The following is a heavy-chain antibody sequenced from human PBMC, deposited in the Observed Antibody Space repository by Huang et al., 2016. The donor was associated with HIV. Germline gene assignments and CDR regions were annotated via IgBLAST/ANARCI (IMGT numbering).Heavy chain of an antibody. CDR3: VRDPRIQSWLNYFDY. V-gene: IGHV3-74*01. Sequence: EVQLVESGGGLVQPGGSLRLSCAASGFTFSSYWMHWVRQAPGKGVVWVSRINSEGRSAGYADSVKGRFTISRDNAKNTLYLQMNSLRAEDTAVYYCVRDPRIQSWLNYFDYWGQGTLVSVSS. CDR2: INSEGRSA. CDR1: GFTFSSYW. J-gene: IGHJ4*02. D-gene: IGHD3-22*01.